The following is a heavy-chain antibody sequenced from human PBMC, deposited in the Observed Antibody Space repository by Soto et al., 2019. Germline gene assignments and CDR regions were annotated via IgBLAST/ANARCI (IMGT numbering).Heavy chain of an antibody. Sequence: QLHLQESGSGLVRPSETLSLTCTVSGDSISSGSSYWAWIRQPPGRGLEWVATVYFNGGTYHNPALKSRVAISIDTSKSEFSLKLTSVTAADTAVYFCARLNSAYSSGWFFDLWGQGALAIVSS. D-gene: IGHD6-19*01. CDR2: VYFNGGT. V-gene: IGHV4-39*01. J-gene: IGHJ4*02. CDR3: ARLNSAYSSGWFFDL. CDR1: GDSISSGSSY.